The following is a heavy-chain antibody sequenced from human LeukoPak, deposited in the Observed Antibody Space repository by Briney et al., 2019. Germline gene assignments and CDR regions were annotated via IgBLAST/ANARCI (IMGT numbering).Heavy chain of an antibody. CDR2: ISGSGGST. D-gene: IGHD1-7*01. CDR3: AKDFALWNYRGFDF. Sequence: GGSLRLSCAASGFTYSSYAMSWVRQPPGKGLEWVSAISGSGGSTYYADSVKGRFTISRDNSKNTLYLQMNSLRAEDTAVYYCAKDFALWNYRGFDFWGQGTLVTVFS. CDR1: GFTYSSYA. V-gene: IGHV3-23*01. J-gene: IGHJ4*02.